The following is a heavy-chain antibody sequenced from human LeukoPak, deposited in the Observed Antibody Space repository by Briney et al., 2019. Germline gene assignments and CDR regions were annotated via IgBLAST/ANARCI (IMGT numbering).Heavy chain of an antibody. D-gene: IGHD6-19*01. Sequence: ASVKVSCKASGYTFTSYYMHWVRQAPGQGLEWMGIINPSGGSTSYAQKFQGRVTMTRDMSTSTAYMELRSLRSDDTAVYYCARDISSGWYALVGGYYMDVWGKGTTVTVSS. J-gene: IGHJ6*03. V-gene: IGHV1-46*01. CDR3: ARDISSGWYALVGGYYMDV. CDR1: GYTFTSYY. CDR2: INPSGGST.